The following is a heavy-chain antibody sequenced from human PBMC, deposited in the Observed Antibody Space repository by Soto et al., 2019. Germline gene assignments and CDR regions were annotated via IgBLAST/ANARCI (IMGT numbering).Heavy chain of an antibody. CDR3: ARDTISATGTGIDY. D-gene: IGHD6-13*01. Sequence: GGSLRLSCTASGFTFTDYYMSWVRVAPGKGLEWISYISGSTGYTNYVDSVRGRFTISRDNARNSLYLQMDSLRVEDTAIYYCARDTISATGTGIDYWGQGTMGTVSS. CDR1: GFTFTDYY. V-gene: IGHV3-11*06. CDR2: ISGSTGYT. J-gene: IGHJ4*02.